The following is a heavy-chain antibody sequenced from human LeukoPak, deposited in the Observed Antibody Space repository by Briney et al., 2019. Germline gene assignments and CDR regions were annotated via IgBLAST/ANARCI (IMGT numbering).Heavy chain of an antibody. Sequence: GGPLRLSCAASGFTFSSYAMSWVRQAPGKGLEGVSAISGSGGSTYYADSVKGRFTISRDNSKTPLYLQMNSLRAEDTAVYYCAKGSEDTAMVDFDSWGQGTLVTVSS. CDR2: ISGSGGST. CDR1: GFTFSSYA. CDR3: AKGSEDTAMVDFDS. J-gene: IGHJ4*02. D-gene: IGHD5-18*01. V-gene: IGHV3-23*01.